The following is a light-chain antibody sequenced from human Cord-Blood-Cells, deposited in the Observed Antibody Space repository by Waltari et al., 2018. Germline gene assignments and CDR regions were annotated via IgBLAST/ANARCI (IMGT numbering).Light chain of an antibody. Sequence: SYELTQPLSVSVALGQTARITCGGNKIGSKTVNWYQQKPGQAPVLVIYMESNRPSVIPERFSGSNSGNTATLTISRAQAGDEADYYCQVWDSSTADWVFGGGTKLTVL. CDR3: QVWDSSTADWV. CDR2: MES. V-gene: IGLV3-9*01. J-gene: IGLJ3*02. CDR1: KIGSKT.